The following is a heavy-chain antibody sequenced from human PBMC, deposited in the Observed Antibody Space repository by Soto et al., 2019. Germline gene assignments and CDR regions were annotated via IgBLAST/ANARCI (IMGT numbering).Heavy chain of an antibody. D-gene: IGHD1-26*01. CDR3: ARRAVPTEYYFDY. CDR2: IIPIFGTA. V-gene: IGHV1-69*13. CDR1: GGTFSSYA. Sequence: SVKVSCKSSGGTFSSYAISWVRQPPGQGLEWMGGIIPIFGTANYAQKFQGRVTITADESTSTAYMELSSLRAEDTAAYYCARRAVPTEYYFDYWGQGTLVTVSS. J-gene: IGHJ4*02.